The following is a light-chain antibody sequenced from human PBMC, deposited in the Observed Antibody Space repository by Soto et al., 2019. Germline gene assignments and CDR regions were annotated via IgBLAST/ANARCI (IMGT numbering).Light chain of an antibody. V-gene: IGKV3-20*01. CDR1: QSISSSY. Sequence: EIVLTQSPGTLSLSPGERATLSCRTGQSISSSYLAWYQQKPGQAPRLLIYGASSRATGIPDRFSGSGSGTDFTLTISRLEPEDFAVYYCLQYGSSPKTFGQGTKLEI. CDR3: LQYGSSPKT. J-gene: IGKJ2*01. CDR2: GAS.